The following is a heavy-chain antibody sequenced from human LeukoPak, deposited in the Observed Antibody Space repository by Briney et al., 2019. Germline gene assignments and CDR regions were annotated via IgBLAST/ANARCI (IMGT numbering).Heavy chain of an antibody. CDR3: ARDTRMSSGYHYLDL. Sequence: SETLSLTCAVYGGSFSGYYWSWIRQPPGKGLEWIGEINHSGNTNYNPSLKSRVTISVDTSKNQFSLKLSSVTAADTAVYYCARDTRMSSGYHYLDLWGQGTLVTVSS. CDR1: GGSFSGYY. CDR2: INHSGNT. D-gene: IGHD3-22*01. J-gene: IGHJ4*02. V-gene: IGHV4-34*01.